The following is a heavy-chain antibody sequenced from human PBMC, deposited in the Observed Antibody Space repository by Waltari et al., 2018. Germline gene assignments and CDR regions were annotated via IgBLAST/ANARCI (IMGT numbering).Heavy chain of an antibody. CDR3: ARGAYYYDSSGPDY. J-gene: IGHJ4*02. V-gene: IGHV3-30-3*01. CDR2: ISYDGSNK. D-gene: IGHD3-22*01. CDR1: GFTFSSYA. Sequence: QVQLVESGGGVVQPGRSLRLSCAASGFTFSSYAMHWVRQAPGKGLEWVAVISYDGSNKYYADSVKGRFTISRDNSKNTLYLQMNSLRAEDTAVYYCARGAYYYDSSGPDYWGQGTLVTVSS.